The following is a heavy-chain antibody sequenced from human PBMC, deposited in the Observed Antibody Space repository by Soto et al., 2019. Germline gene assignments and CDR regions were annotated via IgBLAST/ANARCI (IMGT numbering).Heavy chain of an antibody. D-gene: IGHD2-2*01. CDR1: GGSFSGYY. Sequence: SETLSLTYAVYGGSFSGYYWSWIRQPPGKGLEWIGEINHSGSTNYNPSLKSRVTISVDTSKNQFSLKLSSVTAADTAVYYCARGSRVAVPGARLDYWGQGTLVTVSS. CDR2: INHSGST. V-gene: IGHV4-34*01. J-gene: IGHJ4*02. CDR3: ARGSRVAVPGARLDY.